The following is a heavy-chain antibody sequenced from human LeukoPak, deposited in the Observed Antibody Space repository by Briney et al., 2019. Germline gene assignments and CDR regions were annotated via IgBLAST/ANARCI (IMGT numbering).Heavy chain of an antibody. CDR1: GGSISSSNFY. CDR3: AKEENYGRYAY. CDR2: IYYSGST. Sequence: SETLSLTCSVSGGSISSSNFYWGRIRQPPGKGLGWIGSIYYSGSTYYNPSLKSRVTISVDTSKNQFSLKLSSVTAADTAVYYCAKEENYGRYAYWGQGTLVTVSS. J-gene: IGHJ4*02. V-gene: IGHV4-39*07. D-gene: IGHD4-17*01.